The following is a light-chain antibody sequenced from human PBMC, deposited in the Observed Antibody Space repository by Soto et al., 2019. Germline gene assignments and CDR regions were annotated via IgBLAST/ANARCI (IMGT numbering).Light chain of an antibody. CDR2: WAY. J-gene: IGKJ1*01. CDR1: HNILYSSDNKNY. Sequence: DIVLTQSPDSLAVSLGERATINCKSRHNILYSSDNKNYLRWYQQRTGQTTKXLFYWAYTRESGVPDRFSCSGSGTHFTLTITSLQAEEVAVYYCQQYYSSPPTFGQGTKMDI. CDR3: QQYYSSPPT. V-gene: IGKV4-1*01.